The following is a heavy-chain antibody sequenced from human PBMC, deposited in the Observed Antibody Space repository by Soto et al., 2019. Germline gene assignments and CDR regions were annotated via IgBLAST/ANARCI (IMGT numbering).Heavy chain of an antibody. V-gene: IGHV6-1*01. CDR1: GDSVSSNSAG. CDR3: ARGSWDDVSGHYYMDV. CDR2: TYYKSKWYY. D-gene: IGHD1-1*01. J-gene: IGHJ6*03. Sequence: PSQTLSLTCDISGDSVSSNSAGWNWIRQTPSRGLEWLGRTYYKSKWYYTYAASVKSRITVSPDTSMNQFSLQLTSVTPEDTAVYYCARGSWDDVSGHYYMDVWDKGTTVTVSS.